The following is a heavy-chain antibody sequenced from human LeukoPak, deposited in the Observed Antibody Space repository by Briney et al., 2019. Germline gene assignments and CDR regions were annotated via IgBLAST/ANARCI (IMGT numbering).Heavy chain of an antibody. Sequence: GGSLRLSCAVSGITLSNYGMSWVRQAPGKGLEWVAGLSGSGGGTNYADSVQGRFTISRDNPKNTLYLQMNSLRAEDTAVYFCAKRGVVIRVFLVGFHKEAYYFDSWGQGTLVTVSS. CDR1: GITLSNYG. CDR2: LSGSGGGT. D-gene: IGHD3-10*01. CDR3: AKRGVVIRVFLVGFHKEAYYFDS. V-gene: IGHV3-23*01. J-gene: IGHJ4*02.